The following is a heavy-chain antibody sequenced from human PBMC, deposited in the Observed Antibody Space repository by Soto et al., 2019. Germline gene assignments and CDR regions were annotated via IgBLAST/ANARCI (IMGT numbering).Heavy chain of an antibody. D-gene: IGHD4-17*01. J-gene: IGHJ6*02. Sequence: GGSLRLSCAASGFTFSSYGMHWVRQAPGKGLEWVAVISYDGSNKYYADSVKGRFTISRDNSKNTLYLQMNSLRAEDTAVYYCAKDRGGDTVTDYYYSGMDVCGQGTTVTVSS. CDR1: GFTFSSYG. V-gene: IGHV3-30*18. CDR3: AKDRGGDTVTDYYYSGMDV. CDR2: ISYDGSNK.